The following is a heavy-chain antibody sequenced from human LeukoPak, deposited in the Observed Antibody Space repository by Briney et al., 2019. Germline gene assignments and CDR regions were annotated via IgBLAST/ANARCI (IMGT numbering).Heavy chain of an antibody. Sequence: SETLSLTCTVSGGSISSYYWSWIRQPPGKGLEWSGYIYYSGSTNYNPSLKSRVTISVDTSKNQFSLKLSSVTAADTAVYYCARQGDWNYVDYWGQGTLVTVSS. CDR2: IYYSGST. J-gene: IGHJ4*02. CDR1: GGSISSYY. D-gene: IGHD1-1*01. CDR3: ARQGDWNYVDY. V-gene: IGHV4-59*08.